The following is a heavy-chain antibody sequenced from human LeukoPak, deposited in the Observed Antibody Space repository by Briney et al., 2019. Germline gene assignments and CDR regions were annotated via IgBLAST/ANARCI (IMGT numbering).Heavy chain of an antibody. CDR1: GGSISSGGYY. D-gene: IGHD6-13*01. J-gene: IGHJ4*02. V-gene: IGHV4-31*03. CDR3: ATGIAAAGLRLFDY. Sequence: ASQTLSLTCTVSGGSISSGGYYWSWIPQHPGKGLEWIGYIYYSGSTYYNPSLKSRVTISVDTSKNQFSLKLSSVPAADTAVYYCATGIAAAGLRLFDYWGQGTLVTVSS. CDR2: IYYSGST.